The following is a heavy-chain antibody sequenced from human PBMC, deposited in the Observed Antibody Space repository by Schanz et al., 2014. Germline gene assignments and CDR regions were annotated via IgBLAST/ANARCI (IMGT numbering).Heavy chain of an antibody. D-gene: IGHD2-15*01. CDR1: GFTFNSYA. V-gene: IGHV3-23*01. Sequence: DVQLLESGGGLVQPGGSLRLSCAASGFTFNSYAMTWVRQAPGKGLEWVSSISHSGGSKYYADSVKGRFTISRDNSKNTLYLQMNSLRAEDTAVYYCASDRGYCSGGSCLALDYWGQGTLVTVSS. J-gene: IGHJ4*02. CDR3: ASDRGYCSGGSCLALDY. CDR2: ISHSGGSK.